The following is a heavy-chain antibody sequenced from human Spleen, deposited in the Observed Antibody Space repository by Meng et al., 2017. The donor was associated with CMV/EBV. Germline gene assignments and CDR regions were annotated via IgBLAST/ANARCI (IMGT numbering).Heavy chain of an antibody. J-gene: IGHJ4*02. Sequence: GSLRLSCAVYGGSFSGYYWGWIRQPPGKGLEWIGEINHTGSTNYNPSLKSRVTLSLDTSMSQFSLRLSSVTAADTAVYYCARVGEWYDSSAHFDYWGQGTLVTVSS. CDR2: INHTGST. D-gene: IGHD3-22*01. CDR1: GGSFSGYY. CDR3: ARVGEWYDSSAHFDY. V-gene: IGHV4-34*01.